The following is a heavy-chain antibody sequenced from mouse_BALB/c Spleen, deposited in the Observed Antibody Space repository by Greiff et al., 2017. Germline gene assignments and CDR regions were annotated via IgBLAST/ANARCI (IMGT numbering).Heavy chain of an antibody. J-gene: IGHJ4*01. D-gene: IGHD1-2*01. Sequence: VHLVESGPGLVAPSQSLSITCPVSGFSLSRYSVHWVRQPPGKGLEWLGMIWGGGSTDYNSALKSRLSISQDNSKSQVFLKMNSLQTDDTAMYYCARTAALLYAMDDWGQGTSVTVSS. CDR1: GFSLSRYS. V-gene: IGHV2-6-4*01. CDR3: ARTAALLYAMDD. CDR2: IWGGGST.